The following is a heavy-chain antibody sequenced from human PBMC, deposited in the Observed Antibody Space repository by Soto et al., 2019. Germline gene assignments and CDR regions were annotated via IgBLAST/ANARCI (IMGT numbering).Heavy chain of an antibody. CDR2: IYHSGST. CDR1: GVSIVSNNW. Sequence: QVQLQESGPGLVKPSGTLSLTCAVSGVSIVSNNWWTWVRQPPGKGLEWIGEIYHSGSTKYNPSLKSRVTISVDKSKNLFSLILSSVTAADTAVYYCATCQLGEYYYAMDVWGQGTTVTVSS. V-gene: IGHV4-4*02. CDR3: ATCQLGEYYYAMDV. J-gene: IGHJ6*02. D-gene: IGHD7-27*01.